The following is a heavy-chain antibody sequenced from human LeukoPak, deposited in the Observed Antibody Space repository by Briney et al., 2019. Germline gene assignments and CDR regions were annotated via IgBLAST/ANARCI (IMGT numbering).Heavy chain of an antibody. CDR3: AKGVVTMVRGVREYGMDV. Sequence: PGRSLRLSCAASGFTSDDYAMHWVRQAPGKGLEWVSGISWNSGSIGYADSVKGRFTISRDNAKNSLYLQMNSLRAEDTALYYCAKGVVTMVRGVREYGMDVWGQGTTVTVSS. V-gene: IGHV3-9*02. J-gene: IGHJ6*02. D-gene: IGHD3-10*01. CDR1: GFTSDDYA. CDR2: ISWNSGSI.